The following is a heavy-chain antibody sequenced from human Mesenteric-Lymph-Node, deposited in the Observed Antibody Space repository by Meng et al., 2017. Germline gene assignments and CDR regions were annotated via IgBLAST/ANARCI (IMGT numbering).Heavy chain of an antibody. Sequence: SETLSLTCTVSGGSISSYYWSWIRQPAGKGLEWIGRIYTSGSTNYNPSLKSRVTMSVDTSKNQFSLKLSSVTAADTAVYYCARDFPLAYSSSWYRGDDYWGQGTLVTVSS. J-gene: IGHJ4*02. CDR3: ARDFPLAYSSSWYRGDDY. CDR2: IYTSGST. V-gene: IGHV4-4*07. CDR1: GGSISSYY. D-gene: IGHD6-13*01.